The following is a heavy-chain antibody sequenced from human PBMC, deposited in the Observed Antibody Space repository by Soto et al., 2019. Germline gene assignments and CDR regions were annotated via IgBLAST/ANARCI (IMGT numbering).Heavy chain of an antibody. D-gene: IGHD4-17*01. V-gene: IGHV3-30*18. CDR2: ISYDGSNK. CDR3: AKDDYGDFDY. J-gene: IGHJ4*02. Sequence: GGSLRLSCAASGFTFSSYGMHWVRQAPGKGLEWVAVISYDGSNKYYADSVKGRFTISRDNSKNTLYLQMNSLRAEDTAVYYCAKDDYGDFDYWGQGTLVTVSS. CDR1: GFTFSSYG.